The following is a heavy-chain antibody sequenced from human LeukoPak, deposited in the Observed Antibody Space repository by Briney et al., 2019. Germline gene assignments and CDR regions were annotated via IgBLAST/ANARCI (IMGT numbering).Heavy chain of an antibody. D-gene: IGHD5-18*01. CDR1: GYSISSGYY. CDR3: ARTSYGTGWFDP. Sequence: PSETLSLTCTVSGYSISSGYYWGWIRQPPGKGLEWIGSIYHSGSTYYNPSLKSRVTISVDTSKNQFSLKLSSVTAADTAVYYYARTSYGTGWFDPWGQGTPVTVSS. J-gene: IGHJ5*02. CDR2: IYHSGST. V-gene: IGHV4-38-2*02.